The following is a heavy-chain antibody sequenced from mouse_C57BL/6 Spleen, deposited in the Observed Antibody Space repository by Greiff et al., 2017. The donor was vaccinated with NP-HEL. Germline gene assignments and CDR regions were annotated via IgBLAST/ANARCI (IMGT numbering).Heavy chain of an antibody. J-gene: IGHJ4*01. CDR3: ARGDYDYDYYAMDY. D-gene: IGHD2-4*01. CDR2: IYPGSGGT. Sequence: VQLQQPGAELVKPGASVKMSCKASGYTFTSYWITWVKQRPGQGLEWIGDIYPGSGGTNYNEKFKSKATLTVDTSSSTAYMQLSSLTSEDSAVYYCARGDYDYDYYAMDYWGQGTSVTVSS. CDR1: GYTFTSYW. V-gene: IGHV1-55*01.